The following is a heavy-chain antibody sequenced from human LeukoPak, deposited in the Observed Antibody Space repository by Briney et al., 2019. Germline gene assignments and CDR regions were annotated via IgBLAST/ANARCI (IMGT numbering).Heavy chain of an antibody. CDR3: AKDVLPRAFDY. J-gene: IGHJ4*02. CDR2: ILSDGSKE. D-gene: IGHD3-10*01. CDR1: GFTFSSYG. V-gene: IGHV3-30*02. Sequence: GGSLRLSCAASGFTFSSYGMHWVRQAPGKGLEWVAVILSDGSKEFYTDSVKGRFTISRDNSKNTLYLQMNSLRAEDTAVYYCAKDVLPRAFDYWGQGTLVTVSS.